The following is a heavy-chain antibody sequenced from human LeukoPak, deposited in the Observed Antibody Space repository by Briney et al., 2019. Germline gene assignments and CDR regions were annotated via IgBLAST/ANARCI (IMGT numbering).Heavy chain of an antibody. Sequence: ASVNVSCKASGYTFTVYYMHWVRHAPGQGLEWMGWINPNSGGTNYAQNFQDRVTMTRDTSNSTPHVELSMASSGDTAVYYCARSVPGISRIQLWLSFDYWGEGTLVTVSS. V-gene: IGHV1-2*02. CDR1: GYTFTVYY. D-gene: IGHD5-18*01. CDR2: INPNSGGT. J-gene: IGHJ4*02. CDR3: ARSVPGISRIQLWLSFDY.